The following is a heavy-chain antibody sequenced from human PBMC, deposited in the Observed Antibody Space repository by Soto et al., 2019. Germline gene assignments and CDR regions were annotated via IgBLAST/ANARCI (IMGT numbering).Heavy chain of an antibody. J-gene: IGHJ4*02. V-gene: IGHV4-39*01. CDR1: GGSISSSSYY. Sequence: SQTLSLTCTVSGGSISSSSYYWGWIRQPPGKGLEWIGSIYYSGSTYYNPSLKSRVTISVDTSKNQFSLKLSSVTAADTAVYYCARGVDDLLTADYWGQGTLVTVSS. CDR2: IYYSGST. D-gene: IGHD3-9*01. CDR3: ARGVDDLLTADY.